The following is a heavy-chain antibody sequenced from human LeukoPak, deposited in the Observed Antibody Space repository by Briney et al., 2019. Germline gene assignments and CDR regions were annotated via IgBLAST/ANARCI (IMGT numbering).Heavy chain of an antibody. V-gene: IGHV1-8*02. Sequence: GASVKVSCKASGYTFTSYGISWVRQAPGQGLEWMGWMNPNSGNTGYAQKFQGRVTMTRNTSISTAYMELSSLRSEDTAVYYCARGGGNILTGKYWGQGTLVTVSS. CDR1: GYTFTSYG. J-gene: IGHJ4*02. D-gene: IGHD3-9*01. CDR3: ARGGGNILTGKY. CDR2: MNPNSGNT.